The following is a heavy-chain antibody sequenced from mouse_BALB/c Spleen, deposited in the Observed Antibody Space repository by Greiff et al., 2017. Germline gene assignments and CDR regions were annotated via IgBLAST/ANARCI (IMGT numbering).Heavy chain of an antibody. Sequence: QVQLKESGAELAKPGASVKMSCKASGYTFTSYWMHWVKQRPGQGLEWIGYINPSTGYTEYNQKFKDKATLTADKSSSTAYMQLSSLTSEDSAVYYCASTATGNAMDYWGQGTSVTVSS. D-gene: IGHD1-2*01. J-gene: IGHJ4*01. CDR2: INPSTGYT. CDR3: ASTATGNAMDY. CDR1: GYTFTSYW. V-gene: IGHV1-7*01.